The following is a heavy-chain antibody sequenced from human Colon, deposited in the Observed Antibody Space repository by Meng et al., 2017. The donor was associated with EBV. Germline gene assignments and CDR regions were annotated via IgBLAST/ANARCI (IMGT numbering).Heavy chain of an antibody. J-gene: IGHJ4*02. CDR1: GYTFTSYA. Sequence: QGQLLQSGSEFKKPGASVKVSCKASGYTFTSYAMNWVRQAPGQGLEWMGWIKTNTGNPTYAQGFTGRFVFSLDTSVSPAYLQIDSLKADDTAVYYCARGNGWRFDYWGQGTLVTVSS. V-gene: IGHV7-4-1*01. CDR2: IKTNTGNP. D-gene: IGHD6-19*01. CDR3: ARGNGWRFDY.